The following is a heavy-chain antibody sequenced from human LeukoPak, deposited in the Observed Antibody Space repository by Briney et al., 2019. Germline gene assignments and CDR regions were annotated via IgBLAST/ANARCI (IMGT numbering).Heavy chain of an antibody. D-gene: IGHD3-22*01. CDR3: ARSRSTWSGSGYSD. J-gene: IGHJ4*02. CDR1: GYTFTIYG. CDR2: ISAYSGNT. Sequence: GASVTVSCKASGYTFTIYGISWVRQAPGQGLAGVGWISAYSGNTNYAQKLQGRVTMTTDTSTSTAYMELRSLRSDDTAVYYCARSRSTWSGSGYSDWGQGTLVTVSS. V-gene: IGHV1-18*01.